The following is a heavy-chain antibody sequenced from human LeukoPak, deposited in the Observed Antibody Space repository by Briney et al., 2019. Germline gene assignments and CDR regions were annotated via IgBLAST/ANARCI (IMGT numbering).Heavy chain of an antibody. Sequence: PGGSLRLSCAASGFTFSSYAMHWVRQAPGKGLEWVAVISYDGSNKYYADSVKGRFTISRDNSKNTLYLQMNSLRAEDTAVYYCASPILFRDFAIFVLDAFDIWGQGTMVTVSS. CDR3: ASPILFRDFAIFVLDAFDI. V-gene: IGHV3-30*04. CDR2: ISYDGSNK. J-gene: IGHJ3*02. D-gene: IGHD3-3*01. CDR1: GFTFSSYA.